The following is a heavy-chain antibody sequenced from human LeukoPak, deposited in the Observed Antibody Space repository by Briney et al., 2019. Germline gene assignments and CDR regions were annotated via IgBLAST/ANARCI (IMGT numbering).Heavy chain of an antibody. D-gene: IGHD6-19*01. J-gene: IGHJ1*01. CDR2: ISGSGGST. CDR3: AKDSSGWYGEYFQH. CDR1: GFTFSSYA. Sequence: PGGSLRLSCAASGFTFSSYAMSWVCQAPGKGLEWVSAISGSGGSTYYADSVKGRFTISRDNSKNTLYLQMNSLRAEDTAVYYCAKDSSGWYGEYFQHWGQGTLVTVSS. V-gene: IGHV3-23*01.